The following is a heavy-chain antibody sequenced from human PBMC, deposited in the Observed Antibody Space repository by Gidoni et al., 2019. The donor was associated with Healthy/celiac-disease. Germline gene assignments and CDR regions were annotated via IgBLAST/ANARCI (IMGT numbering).Heavy chain of an antibody. D-gene: IGHD5-18*01. Sequence: VQLQQWGAGLLKPSETLSLTCAVYGGSFSGYYWSWIRQPPGKGLEWIGEINHSGSTNYNPSLKSRVTISVDTSKNQFSLKLSSVTAADTAVYYCAIEVDTAMAPDYWGQGTLVTVSS. CDR2: INHSGST. V-gene: IGHV4-34*01. CDR1: GGSFSGYY. J-gene: IGHJ4*02. CDR3: AIEVDTAMAPDY.